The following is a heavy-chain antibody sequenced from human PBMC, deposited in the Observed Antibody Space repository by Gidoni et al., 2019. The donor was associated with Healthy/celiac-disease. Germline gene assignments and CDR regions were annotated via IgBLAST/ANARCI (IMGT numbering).Heavy chain of an antibody. D-gene: IGHD6-19*01. CDR2: ISSSSSYI. J-gene: IGHJ6*02. CDR1: GFTFSSYS. V-gene: IGHV3-21*01. Sequence: EVPLVESGGGLVKPGGSLRLSCAASGFTFSSYSMNWVPQAPGKGLEWVSSISSSSSYIYYADSVKGRFTISRDNAKNSLYLQMNSLRAEDTAVYYCARVPTFRGYSSGWYNYYYYGMDVWGQGTTVTVSS. CDR3: ARVPTFRGYSSGWYNYYYYGMDV.